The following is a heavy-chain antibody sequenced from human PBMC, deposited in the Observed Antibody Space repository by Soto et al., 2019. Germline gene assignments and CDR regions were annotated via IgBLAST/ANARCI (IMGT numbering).Heavy chain of an antibody. CDR2: IYSGGST. J-gene: IGHJ4*02. CDR1: GVTFKDYG. Sequence: GWSLRLSCGAPGVTFKDYGMHWVRQAPGKGLEWVSVIYSGGSTYYADSVKGRFTISRDNSKNTLYLQMNSLRAEDTAVYYCARVLGGMATVPFDYWGQGALVTVSS. CDR3: ARVLGGMATVPFDY. V-gene: IGHV3-NL1*01. D-gene: IGHD4-4*01.